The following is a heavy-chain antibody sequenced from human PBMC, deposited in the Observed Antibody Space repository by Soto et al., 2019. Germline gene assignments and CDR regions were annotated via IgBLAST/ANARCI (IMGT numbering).Heavy chain of an antibody. D-gene: IGHD1-1*01. J-gene: IGHJ3*02. Sequence: DVQLVASGGGLIQPGESLRLSCEAFGFTVSGKKYVAWVRQAPGKGLEWVSALYDLDGTYYADSVKGRFTTSSDSSRITVYLQMNSLRPDDTAVYSCATWHLQEHAYDIWGQGTMVTVSS. V-gene: IGHV3-53*01. CDR2: LYDLDGT. CDR3: ATWHLQEHAYDI. CDR1: GFTVSGKKY.